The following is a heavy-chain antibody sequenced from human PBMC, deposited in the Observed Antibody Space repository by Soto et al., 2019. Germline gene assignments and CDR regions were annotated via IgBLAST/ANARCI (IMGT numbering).Heavy chain of an antibody. Sequence: QVQLVESGGGVVQPGRSLRLSCAASGFTFSSYAMHWVRQAPGKGLEWVAVISYDGSNKYYADSLKGRFTISRDNSKNTLYLQMNSLRAADTAVYYGAIDRAPYSSSPPHGYWGQGTLVTVSS. J-gene: IGHJ4*02. D-gene: IGHD6-13*01. CDR2: ISYDGSNK. CDR3: AIDRAPYSSSPPHGY. V-gene: IGHV3-30-3*01. CDR1: GFTFSSYA.